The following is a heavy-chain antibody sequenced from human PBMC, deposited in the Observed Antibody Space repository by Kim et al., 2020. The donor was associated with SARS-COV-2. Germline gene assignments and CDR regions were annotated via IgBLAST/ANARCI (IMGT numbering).Heavy chain of an antibody. V-gene: IGHV1-69*13. CDR2: IIPIFGTA. D-gene: IGHD3-3*01. J-gene: IGHJ6*02. CDR1: GGTFSSYA. CDR3: AREPARPDSPLYYGMDV. Sequence: SVKVSCKASGGTFSSYAISWVRQAPGQGLEWMGGIIPIFGTANYAQKFQGRVTITADESTSTAYMELSSLRSEDTAVYYCAREPARPDSPLYYGMDVWGQGTTVTVSS.